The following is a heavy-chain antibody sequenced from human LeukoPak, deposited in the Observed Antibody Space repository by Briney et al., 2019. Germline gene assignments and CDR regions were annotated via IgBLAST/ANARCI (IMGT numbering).Heavy chain of an antibody. V-gene: IGHV3-7*01. CDR3: ARGGLWSLLDMDV. Sequence: GGSLRLSCAASGFTFSSYWMSWVRQAPGKGLEWVANIKQDGSEKYYVDSVKGRFTISRDSAKNSLYLQMNSLRAEDTAVYYCARGGLWSLLDMDVWGKGTTVTISS. CDR2: IKQDGSEK. CDR1: GFTFSSYW. J-gene: IGHJ6*03. D-gene: IGHD5-18*01.